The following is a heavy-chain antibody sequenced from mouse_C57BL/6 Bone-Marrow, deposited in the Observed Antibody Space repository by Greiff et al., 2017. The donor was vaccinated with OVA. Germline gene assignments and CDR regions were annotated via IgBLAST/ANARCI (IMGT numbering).Heavy chain of an antibody. V-gene: IGHV5-6*01. CDR2: ISSGGSYT. J-gene: IGHJ1*03. Sequence: EVHLVESGGDLVKPGGSLKLSCAASGFTFSSYGMSWVRQTPDKRLEWVATISSGGSYTYYPDSVKGRFTISRDNAKNTLYLQMSSLKSEDTAVYYCARRGFYYDYDRYFDVWGTGTTVTVSS. CDR3: ARRGFYYDYDRYFDV. CDR1: GFTFSSYG. D-gene: IGHD2-4*01.